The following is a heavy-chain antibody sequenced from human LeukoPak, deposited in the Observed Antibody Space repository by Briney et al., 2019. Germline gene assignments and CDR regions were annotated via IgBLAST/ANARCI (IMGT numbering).Heavy chain of an antibody. CDR2: INPSGGST. V-gene: IGHV1-46*03. D-gene: IGHD2-21*01. CDR3: ARESHIVVVPRDAFDI. Sequence: GASVKVSCKASGYTFTSYYMHWVRQAPGQGLEWMGIINPSGGSTSYAQKFQGRVTMTRDTSTSTVYMELSSLRSEDTAVYYCARESHIVVVPRDAFDIWGQGTMVTVSS. J-gene: IGHJ3*02. CDR1: GYTFTSYY.